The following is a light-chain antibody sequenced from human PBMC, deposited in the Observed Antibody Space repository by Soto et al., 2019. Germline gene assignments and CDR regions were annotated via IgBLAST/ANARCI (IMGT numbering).Light chain of an antibody. J-gene: IGLJ3*02. CDR3: QGWDSGRDQPGV. CDR1: NIERKT. Sequence: SYELTQPPSVSVAPGQTATITCGGNNIERKTVHWYQQKPGQAPVLVVYDDSARPSGIPDRFSGSNSGNTATLTISRVEAGDEAEYSCQGWDSGRDQPGVFGGGTKLTVL. CDR2: DDS. V-gene: IGLV3-21*02.